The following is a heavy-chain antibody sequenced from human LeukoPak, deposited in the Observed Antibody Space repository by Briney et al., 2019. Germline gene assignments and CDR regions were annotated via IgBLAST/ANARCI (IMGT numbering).Heavy chain of an antibody. Sequence: GRSLRLSCAASGFTFDNYAMHWVRQAPGKGLEWVSGIAWNSGNTGFADSVKGRFTISRDNTENSLSLQMNSLTPEDTAFYFCAKDMNSYGSGSSYNPWGPFDSWGQGTLVTVSS. CDR2: IAWNSGNT. D-gene: IGHD3-10*01. J-gene: IGHJ4*02. CDR3: AKDMNSYGSGSSYNPWGPFDS. CDR1: GFTFDNYA. V-gene: IGHV3-9*01.